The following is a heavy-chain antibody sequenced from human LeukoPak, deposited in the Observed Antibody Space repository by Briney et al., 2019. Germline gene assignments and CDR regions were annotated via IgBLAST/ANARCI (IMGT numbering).Heavy chain of an antibody. CDR1: GFTFSSYG. J-gene: IGHJ6*03. Sequence: GGTLRLSCAASGFTFSSYGMSWVRQAPGKGLEWVSAISGSGGSTYYADSVKGRFTISRDNSKNTLYLQMNSLRAEDMAVYYCARGQQLAYYYYYYMDVWGKGTTVTISS. CDR3: ARGQQLAYYYYYYMDV. V-gene: IGHV3-23*01. D-gene: IGHD6-13*01. CDR2: ISGSGGST.